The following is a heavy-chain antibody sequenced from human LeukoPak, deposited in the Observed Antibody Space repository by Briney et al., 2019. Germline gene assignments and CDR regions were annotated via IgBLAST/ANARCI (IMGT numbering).Heavy chain of an antibody. J-gene: IGHJ4*02. CDR1: GFTLTELS. CDR2: FDPEDGEI. D-gene: IGHD3-10*01. V-gene: IGHV1-24*01. Sequence: ASVKVSFKVSGFTLTELSMHWVRQAPGKGLEWMGGFDPEDGEIIYAQNFQDRVTMTEDTSADTAYMELSSLRSDDTAVYYCATILRGILVPRFDDWGQGTLLTVSS. CDR3: ATILRGILVPRFDD.